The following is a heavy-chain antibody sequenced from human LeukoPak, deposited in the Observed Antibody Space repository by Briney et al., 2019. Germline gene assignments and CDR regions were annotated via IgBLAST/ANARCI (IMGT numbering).Heavy chain of an antibody. Sequence: GGSLRLSCAASGFAFNTYAMHWVRQAPGQGLEWVAVISYDGSNKYYADSVKGRFTISRDNSKNTLYLQMNSLRAEDTAVYYCAKAYYYGSGSYPFDYWGQGTLVTVSS. J-gene: IGHJ4*02. V-gene: IGHV3-30*18. CDR1: GFAFNTYA. D-gene: IGHD3-10*01. CDR3: AKAYYYGSGSYPFDY. CDR2: ISYDGSNK.